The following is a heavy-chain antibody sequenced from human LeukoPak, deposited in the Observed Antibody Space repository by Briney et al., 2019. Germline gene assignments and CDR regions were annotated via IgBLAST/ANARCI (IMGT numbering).Heavy chain of an antibody. Sequence: GGSLRLSCAASGFTFSSYGMNWVRQAPGKGLEWVAFVRSDGSNKYYADSVKGRFTISRDNSKNTLYLQMNSLRAEDTALYYCARGGFSQWLVPGGYYYYYMDVWGKGTTVTISS. D-gene: IGHD6-19*01. CDR2: VRSDGSNK. CDR3: ARGGFSQWLVPGGYYYYYMDV. CDR1: GFTFSSYG. J-gene: IGHJ6*03. V-gene: IGHV3-30*02.